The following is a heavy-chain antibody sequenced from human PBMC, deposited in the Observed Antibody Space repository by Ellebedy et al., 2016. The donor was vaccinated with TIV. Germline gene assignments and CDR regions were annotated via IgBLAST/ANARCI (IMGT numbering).Heavy chain of an antibody. Sequence: ASVKVSCKASGYTFTSYYMHWVRQAPGQGLGYMGIIKPSDGGTAYAQKFQGRVTMTRDTTTSTVYMELSSLRSEDTALYYCAREEPNTGGFDYWGQGTLVTVSS. V-gene: IGHV1-46*01. CDR1: GYTFTSYY. J-gene: IGHJ4*02. CDR2: IKPSDGGT. D-gene: IGHD2-8*02. CDR3: AREEPNTGGFDY.